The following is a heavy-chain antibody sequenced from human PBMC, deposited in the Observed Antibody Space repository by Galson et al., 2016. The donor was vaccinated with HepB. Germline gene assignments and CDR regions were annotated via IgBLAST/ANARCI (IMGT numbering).Heavy chain of an antibody. V-gene: IGHV3-7*03. Sequence: SLRLSCAASGFTSSSYWMRWVRQPPGKGLEWVAMINQDGSENYYVDSVKGRFTISRDNAKNSLFLQMNSLRAEDTAIYYCARVGPPPEGYPSRWGGMDVWGQGTTVTVSS. CDR2: INQDGSEN. D-gene: IGHD3-16*01. CDR1: GFTSSSYW. CDR3: ARVGPPPEGYPSRWGGMDV. J-gene: IGHJ6*02.